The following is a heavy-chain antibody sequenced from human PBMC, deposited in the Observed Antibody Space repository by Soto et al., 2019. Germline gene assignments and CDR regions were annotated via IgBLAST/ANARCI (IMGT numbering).Heavy chain of an antibody. CDR2: IYHSGST. D-gene: IGHD1-26*01. V-gene: IGHV4-30-2*01. CDR1: GGSISSGGYS. CDR3: ASAGIVGAREGAFDI. Sequence: PSETLSLTCAVSGGSISSGGYSWSWIRQPPGKGLEWIGYIYHSGSTYYNPSLKSRVTISVDRSKNQFSLKLSSVTAADTAVYYCASAGIVGAREGAFDIWGQGTMVTVSS. J-gene: IGHJ3*02.